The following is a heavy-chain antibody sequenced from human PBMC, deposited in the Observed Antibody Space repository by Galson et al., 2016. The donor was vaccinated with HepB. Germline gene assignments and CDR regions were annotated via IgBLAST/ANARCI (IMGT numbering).Heavy chain of an antibody. CDR2: IYYSGTT. CDR1: GGSISSGNYY. J-gene: IGHJ4*02. Sequence: ETLSLTCTVSGGSISSGNYYWSWVRQPPGKRLEWIGDIYYSGTTTYKPSLKSRVTISVDTSKNQFSLRLSSVTAADTAVYYCARMDPALISGFDYWGQGTLVTVSS. D-gene: IGHD2-15*01. V-gene: IGHV4-61*01. CDR3: ARMDPALISGFDY.